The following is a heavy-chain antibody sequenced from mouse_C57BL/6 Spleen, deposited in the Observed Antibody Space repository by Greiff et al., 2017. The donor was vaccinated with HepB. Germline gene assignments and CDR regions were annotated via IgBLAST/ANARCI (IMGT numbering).Heavy chain of an antibody. D-gene: IGHD2-3*01. CDR1: GYTFTDYE. J-gene: IGHJ4*01. CDR3: TRREDGYYVRAMDY. CDR2: IDPETGGT. Sequence: VKLQESGAELVRPGASVTLSCKASGYTFTDYEMHWVKQTPVHGLEWIGAIDPETGGTAYNQKFKGKAILTADKSSSTAYMELRSLTSEDSAVYYCTRREDGYYVRAMDYWGQGTSVTVSS. V-gene: IGHV1-15*01.